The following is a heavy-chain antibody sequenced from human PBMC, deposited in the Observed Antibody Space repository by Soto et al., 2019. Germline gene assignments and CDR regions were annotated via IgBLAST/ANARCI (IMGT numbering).Heavy chain of an antibody. CDR2: IHYSGST. V-gene: IGHV4-59*01. J-gene: IGHJ4*02. D-gene: IGHD5-18*01. CDR3: ASLIYTYGFTIDS. Sequence: PSETLSLTCTVSGDSINNYYWSWIRQPPGKGLEWIGYIHYSGSTNYNPSLKSRVTISVDTSKNQFSLKLTSVTAADTAVYYCASLIYTYGFTIDSWGQGTLVTVSS. CDR1: GDSINNYY.